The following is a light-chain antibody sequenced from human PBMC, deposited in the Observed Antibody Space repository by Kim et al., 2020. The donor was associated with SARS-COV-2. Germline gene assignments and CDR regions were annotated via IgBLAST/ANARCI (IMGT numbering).Light chain of an antibody. CDR2: GAS. CDR3: QQCGSSPWT. J-gene: IGKJ1*01. V-gene: IGKV3-20*01. CDR1: QSISSTY. Sequence: EIGLTKSQGTLSLSPGERATLSGRASQSISSTYLAWYQHKPGQAPRLLIYGASSRATGIPDRFSGSGSGTDFTLTISRLEPEDFAVYFCQQCGSSPWTFGQGTKVEIK.